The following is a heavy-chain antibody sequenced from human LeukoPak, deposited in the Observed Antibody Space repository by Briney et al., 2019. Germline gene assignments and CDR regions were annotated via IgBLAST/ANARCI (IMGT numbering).Heavy chain of an antibody. CDR1: GDSIRSTTYY. J-gene: IGHJ3*02. CDR3: ARVQDFYHDAFDI. D-gene: IGHD2/OR15-2a*01. V-gene: IGHV4-39*01. CDR2: IYYSGST. Sequence: SETLSLTCTVFGDSIRSTTYYWAWIRQPPGKGLEWIGTIYYSGSTYYNPSLKNRVTISVDPSSNQFSLKLNSVTAADTAVYYCARVQDFYHDAFDIWGQGTRVSVSS.